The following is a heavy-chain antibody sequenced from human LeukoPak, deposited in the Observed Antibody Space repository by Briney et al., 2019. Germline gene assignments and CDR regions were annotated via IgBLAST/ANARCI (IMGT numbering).Heavy chain of an antibody. CDR3: ARSRLGYCSGGSCYSLRPNAHYYMDV. J-gene: IGHJ6*03. D-gene: IGHD2-15*01. CDR1: GGSISSYY. CDR2: IYTSGST. Sequence: SETLSLTCTVSGGSISSYYWSWIRHPAGKGLEWIGRIYTSGSTNYNPSLKSRVTMSVDTSKNQFSLKLSSVTAADTAVYYCARSRLGYCSGGSCYSLRPNAHYYMDVWGKGTTVTISS. V-gene: IGHV4-4*07.